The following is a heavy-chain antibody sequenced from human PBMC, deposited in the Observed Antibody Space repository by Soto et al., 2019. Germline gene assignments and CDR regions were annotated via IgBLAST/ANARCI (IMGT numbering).Heavy chain of an antibody. V-gene: IGHV1-69*01. CDR1: GSTFSRHA. D-gene: IGHD3-22*01. CDR3: ARGWGYDSNDYYYAY. J-gene: IGHJ4*02. Sequence: QVQLVQSGAEVRKPGSSVKVSCKASGSTFSRHAISWVRQAPGQGLEWMGGIIPIFGTATHAQKFQGRVTIIADESTSTVYMELSSLRSEDTAMYYCARGWGYDSNDYYYAYWGQGTLVIVSS. CDR2: IIPIFGTA.